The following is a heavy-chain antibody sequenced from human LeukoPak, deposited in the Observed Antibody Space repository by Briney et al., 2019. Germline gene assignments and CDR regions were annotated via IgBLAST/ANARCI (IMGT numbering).Heavy chain of an antibody. Sequence: SETLSLTCTVSGGSISSSSYYWGWIRQPPGKGLEWLGSIYYSGSTYYNPSLKSRVTISVDTSKNQFSLKLSSVTAADTAVYYCARAVRYWGFYYFDYWGQGTLVTVSS. V-gene: IGHV4-39*07. CDR3: ARAVRYWGFYYFDY. D-gene: IGHD2-8*02. J-gene: IGHJ4*02. CDR1: GGSISSSSYY. CDR2: IYYSGST.